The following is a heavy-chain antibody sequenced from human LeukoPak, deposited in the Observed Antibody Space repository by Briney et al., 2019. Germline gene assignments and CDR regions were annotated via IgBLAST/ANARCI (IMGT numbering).Heavy chain of an antibody. J-gene: IGHJ6*02. CDR2: IIPIFGTA. CDR3: ARLSEYCSSTSCYFDYYYYGMDV. D-gene: IGHD2-2*01. Sequence: ASVKVSCKASGGTFSSYAISWVRKAPGQGLEWMGGIIPIFGTANYAQKFQGRVTITADESTSTAYMELSSLRSEDTAVYYCARLSEYCSSTSCYFDYYYYGMDVWGQGTTVTVSS. V-gene: IGHV1-69*13. CDR1: GGTFSSYA.